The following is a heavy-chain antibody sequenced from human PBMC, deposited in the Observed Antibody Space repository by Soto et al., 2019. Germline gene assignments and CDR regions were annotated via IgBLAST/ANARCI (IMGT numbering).Heavy chain of an antibody. CDR2: ISSSGSTI. CDR3: ARDRGNTDFDY. J-gene: IGHJ4*02. V-gene: IGHV3-48*03. D-gene: IGHD3-10*01. Sequence: GGSLRLSCAASGFTFSSYEMNWVRQAPGKGLEWVSYISSSGSTIYYADSVKGRFTISRDNAKNSLYLQMNSLRAEDTAVYYCARDRGNTDFDYWGQGTLVTVSS. CDR1: GFTFSSYE.